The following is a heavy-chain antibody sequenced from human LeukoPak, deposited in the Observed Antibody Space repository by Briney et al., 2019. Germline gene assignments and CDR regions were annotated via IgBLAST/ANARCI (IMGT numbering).Heavy chain of an antibody. CDR2: IYYSGST. CDR3: ARNLYSSSWYHDAFDI. Sequence: SETLSLTCNVSGGSISSSSYYWGWIRQPPGKGLEWIGSIYYSGSTYYNPSLKSRVTISVDTSKNQFSLKLSSVTAADTAVYFCARNLYSSSWYHDAFDIWGQGTMVTVSS. D-gene: IGHD6-13*01. J-gene: IGHJ3*02. V-gene: IGHV4-39*07. CDR1: GGSISSSSYY.